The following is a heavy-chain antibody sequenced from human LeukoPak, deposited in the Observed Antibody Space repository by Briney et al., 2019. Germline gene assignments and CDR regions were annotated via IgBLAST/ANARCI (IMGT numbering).Heavy chain of an antibody. V-gene: IGHV4-39*01. CDR1: GGSISINTYY. CDR3: ARSRYYDGSGYFFDY. J-gene: IGHJ4*02. CDR2: TFYKRST. D-gene: IGHD3-22*01. Sequence: PSETLSLTCTVSGGSISINTYYWGWIRQSPGKGLDWIGSTFYKRSTYYNPSLKSRVPISVDTSKNHFSLQLSSVTAADTAVYYCARSRYYDGSGYFFDYWGQGILVTVSS.